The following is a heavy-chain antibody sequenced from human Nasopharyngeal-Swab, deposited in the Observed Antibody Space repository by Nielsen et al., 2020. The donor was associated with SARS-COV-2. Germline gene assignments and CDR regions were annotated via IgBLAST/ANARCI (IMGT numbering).Heavy chain of an antibody. CDR3: AKANYDSSYWYFDL. D-gene: IGHD3-22*01. CDR1: GFTFSNYW. CDR2: IKQDGSEK. Sequence: GESLKISCVTSGFTFSNYWMSWLRQAPGKGLEWVANIKQDGSEKKYVDSKRGRFTISRNNSKNTLYLPMNSLRAEDTAVYYCAKANYDSSYWYFDLWGRGTLVTVSS. V-gene: IGHV3-7*01. J-gene: IGHJ2*01.